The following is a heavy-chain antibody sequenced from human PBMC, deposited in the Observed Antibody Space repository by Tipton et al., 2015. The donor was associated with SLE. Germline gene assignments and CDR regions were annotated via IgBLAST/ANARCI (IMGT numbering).Heavy chain of an antibody. J-gene: IGHJ4*02. D-gene: IGHD6-19*01. Sequence: LRLSCAASGFTVSSNYMSWVRQAPGKGLEWIGYIYYSGSTNHNPSLKSRVTISVDTSKNQFSLKLSSVTAADTAVYYCAKAGAVAGTHFDYWGQGTLVTVSS. CDR1: GFTVSSNY. V-gene: IGHV4-59*02. CDR3: AKAGAVAGTHFDY. CDR2: IYYSGST.